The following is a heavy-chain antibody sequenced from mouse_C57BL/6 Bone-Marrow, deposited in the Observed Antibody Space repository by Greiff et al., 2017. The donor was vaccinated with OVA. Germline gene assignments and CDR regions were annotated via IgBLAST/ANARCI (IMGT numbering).Heavy chain of an antibody. Sequence: VQLQESGPGLVKPSQSLSLTCSVTGYSITSGYYWNWIRQFPGNKLEWMGYISYDGSNNYNPSLKNRISITRDTSKNQFFLKLNSVTTEDTATYYCVYYLDYWGEGTLVTVSA. V-gene: IGHV3-6*01. CDR3: VYYLDY. CDR1: GYSITSGYY. J-gene: IGHJ3*01. CDR2: ISYDGSN. D-gene: IGHD2-1*01.